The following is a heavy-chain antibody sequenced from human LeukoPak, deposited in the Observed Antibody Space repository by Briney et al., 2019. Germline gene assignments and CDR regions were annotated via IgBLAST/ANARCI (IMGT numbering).Heavy chain of an antibody. CDR1: GFTFDDYA. J-gene: IGHJ4*02. Sequence: GGSLRLSCAASGFTFDDYAMHWVRQAPGKGLEWVSVIYSGGSTYYADPVKGRFTISRDNSKNTLYLQMNSLRAEDTAVYYCAREVKDYVWGSYQYYFDYWGQGTLVTVSS. CDR2: IYSGGST. CDR3: AREVKDYVWGSYQYYFDY. D-gene: IGHD3-16*02. V-gene: IGHV3-66*01.